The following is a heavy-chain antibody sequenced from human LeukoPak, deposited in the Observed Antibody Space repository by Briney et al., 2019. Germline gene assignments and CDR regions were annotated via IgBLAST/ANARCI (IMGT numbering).Heavy chain of an antibody. D-gene: IGHD5-24*01. V-gene: IGHV3-9*01. CDR1: GFTFDDYA. CDR2: ISWNRGSI. Sequence: GRSLRLSCAASGFTFDDYAMHWVRQAPGKGLEWVSGISWNRGSIGYADSVKGRFTISRDNAKNSLYLQMNSLRAEDTAVYYCARGENAFDIWGQGTMVTVSS. CDR3: ARGENAFDI. J-gene: IGHJ3*02.